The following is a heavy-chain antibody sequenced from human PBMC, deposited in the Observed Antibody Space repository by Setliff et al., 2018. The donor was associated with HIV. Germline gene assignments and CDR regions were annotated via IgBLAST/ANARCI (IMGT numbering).Heavy chain of an antibody. J-gene: IGHJ5*02. CDR3: ARAPGPYGDYNWFDP. CDR2: INHNGRT. D-gene: IGHD4-17*01. V-gene: IGHV4-34*09. Sequence: LSLTCAVYGGSFSDYYWSWIRQPPGKGLEWIGEINHNGRTIQSPSLKSRVTISVDTSKNHFSLKLNSVTAADTAVYYCARAPGPYGDYNWFDPWGQGALVTVSS. CDR1: GGSFSDYY.